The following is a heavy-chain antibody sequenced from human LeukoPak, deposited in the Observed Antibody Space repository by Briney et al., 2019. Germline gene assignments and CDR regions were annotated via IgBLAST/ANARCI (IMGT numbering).Heavy chain of an antibody. CDR3: ANRGDIVVVPAATRAEYFQH. J-gene: IGHJ1*01. CDR1: GFTFSSYG. CDR2: IRYDGSNK. V-gene: IGHV3-30*02. D-gene: IGHD2-2*01. Sequence: PGGSLRLSCAASGFTFSSYGMHWVRQAPGKGLEWVAFIRYDGSNKYYADSVKGRFTISRDNSKNTLYLQMNSLRAEDTAVYYCANRGDIVVVPAATRAEYFQHWGQGTLVTVSS.